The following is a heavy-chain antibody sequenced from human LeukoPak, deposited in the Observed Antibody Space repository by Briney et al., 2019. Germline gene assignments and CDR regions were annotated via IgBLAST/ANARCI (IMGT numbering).Heavy chain of an antibody. CDR1: GGSISSYY. V-gene: IGHV4-59*01. CDR3: ASNGYYCIEL. Sequence: PSETLSLTCTVSGGSISSYYWSWIRQPPGKGLGWIGYIYYSGSTNYNPSLKSRVTVSVDTSKTQFSLRLSSVTAADTAVYYCASNGYYCIELWGKGTTVTVSS. CDR2: IYYSGST. D-gene: IGHD2-8*01. J-gene: IGHJ6*03.